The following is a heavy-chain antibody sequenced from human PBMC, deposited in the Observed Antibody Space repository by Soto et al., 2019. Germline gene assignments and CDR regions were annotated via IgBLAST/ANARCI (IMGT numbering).Heavy chain of an antibody. J-gene: IGHJ4*02. Sequence: SETLSLTCTVSGGSIRSHYWSRIRQHPGKGLEWIGYIYYSGSTNYNPSLKSRVTISVDTSKNQFSLKLSSVTAADTAVYYCARVYNWNYSLWGQGTLVTVSS. D-gene: IGHD1-1*01. CDR2: IYYSGST. CDR1: GGSIRSHY. V-gene: IGHV4-59*11. CDR3: ARVYNWNYSL.